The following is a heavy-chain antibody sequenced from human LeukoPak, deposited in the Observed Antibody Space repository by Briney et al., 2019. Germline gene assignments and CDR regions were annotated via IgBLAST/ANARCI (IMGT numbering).Heavy chain of an antibody. CDR2: IKQDGSEK. CDR1: GFTFSSYS. J-gene: IGHJ6*02. D-gene: IGHD1-26*01. CDR3: ARFGYSGSYYVNHYYYYGMDV. Sequence: GGSLRLSCAPSGFTFSSYSMNWVRQAPGKGLEWVANIKQDGSEKYYVDSVKGRFTISRDNAKNSLYLQMNSLRAEDTAVYYCARFGYSGSYYVNHYYYYGMDVWGQGTTVTVSS. V-gene: IGHV3-7*01.